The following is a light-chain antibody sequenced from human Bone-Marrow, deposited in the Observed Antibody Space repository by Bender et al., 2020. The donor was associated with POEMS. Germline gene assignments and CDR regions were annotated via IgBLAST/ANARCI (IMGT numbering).Light chain of an antibody. Sequence: QSVLTQPPSASGTPGQSVTISCSGSTSNIRSNFVFWYQQLPGTAPKLLISKNDQRSSGVPDRFSGSKSGTSAFLATSGLRTEDEADYFCVSWEDSLSGWVFGGGTKLTVL. CDR1: TSNIRSNF. CDR2: KND. J-gene: IGLJ3*02. V-gene: IGLV1-47*01. CDR3: VSWEDSLSGWV.